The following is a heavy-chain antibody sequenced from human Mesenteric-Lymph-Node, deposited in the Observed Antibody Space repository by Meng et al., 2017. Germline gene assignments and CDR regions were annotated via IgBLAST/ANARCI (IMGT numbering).Heavy chain of an antibody. V-gene: IGHV4-30-4*01. Sequence: GQLQESGPGLVKPSQTLSLTCTVSGGSISSGDYYWSWIRQPPGKGLEWIGEIPHRGSSAYNPSLKSRVSMSIDKSKNQFSLKLTSVTAADTVVYHCLRGSGGSVWGQGTLVTVSS. CDR2: IPHRGSS. CDR1: GGSISSGDYY. J-gene: IGHJ1*01. CDR3: LRGSGGSV. D-gene: IGHD3-10*01.